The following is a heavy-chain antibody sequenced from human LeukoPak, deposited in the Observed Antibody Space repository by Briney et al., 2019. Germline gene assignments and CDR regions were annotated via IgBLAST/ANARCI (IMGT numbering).Heavy chain of an antibody. CDR2: IYYSGST. CDR1: GGSISSSSYY. J-gene: IGHJ4*02. Sequence: PSETLSLTCTVSGGSISSSSYYWGWIRQPPGKGLEWIGSIYYSGSTYYNPSLKSRVTISVDTSKNQFSLKLSSVTAADTAVYYCARINDFWSGYQQEAYYFDYWGQGTLVTVSS. V-gene: IGHV4-39*07. D-gene: IGHD3-3*01. CDR3: ARINDFWSGYQQEAYYFDY.